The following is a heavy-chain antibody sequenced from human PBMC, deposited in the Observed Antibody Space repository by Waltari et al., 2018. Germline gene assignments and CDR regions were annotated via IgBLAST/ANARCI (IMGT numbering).Heavy chain of an antibody. J-gene: IGHJ4*02. CDR3: ARQFWNGYFDRFDF. CDR1: GDSISSGTYS. V-gene: IGHV4-39*07. D-gene: IGHD3-3*01. Sequence: QLHLQESGPGLVRPSETLSLTCTVSGDSISSGTYSWGWVRQPPGKGLGWIATIYYTGSTYDNPSLKSRVTMSVDSSKNHFSLKLSSVTAADTAVYYCARQFWNGYFDRFDFWGQGTLVTVSS. CDR2: IYYTGST.